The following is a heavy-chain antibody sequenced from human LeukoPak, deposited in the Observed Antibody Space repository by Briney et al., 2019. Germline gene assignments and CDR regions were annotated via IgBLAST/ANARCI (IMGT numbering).Heavy chain of an antibody. CDR1: GLTFSSHW. CDR2: ITNDGSST. CDR3: TKVRPPPGSGWYGGDDS. J-gene: IGHJ4*02. V-gene: IGHV3-74*01. D-gene: IGHD6-19*01. Sequence: PGGSLRLSCAASGLTFSSHWMHWVRQAPGKGLVWVSRITNDGSSTTYADSVKGRFTISRDNSKNTLYLQMNNLRVEDTAVYYCTKVRPPPGSGWYGGDDSWGQGTLVTVSS.